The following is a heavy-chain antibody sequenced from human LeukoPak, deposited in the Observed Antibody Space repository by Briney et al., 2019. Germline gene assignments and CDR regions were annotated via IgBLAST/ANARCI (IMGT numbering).Heavy chain of an antibody. Sequence: PGGSLRLSCAASGFTFSIHGMNWVRQAPGKGLEWVSGSPGADITYYAESVKGRFTISRDNSKNTLYLQINTLRAEDTAIYYCAKDCGWLHFCSWGQGTLVTVSS. J-gene: IGHJ5*02. V-gene: IGHV3-23*01. CDR3: AKDCGWLHFCS. D-gene: IGHD5-24*01. CDR1: GFTFSIHG. CDR2: SPGADIT.